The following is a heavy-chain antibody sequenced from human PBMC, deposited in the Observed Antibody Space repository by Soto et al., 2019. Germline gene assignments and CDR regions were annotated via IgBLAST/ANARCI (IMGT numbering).Heavy chain of an antibody. V-gene: IGHV1-69*13. CDR3: ATQLTGDLDF. D-gene: IGHD7-27*01. J-gene: IGHJ4*02. Sequence: QVQLVQSGAEVRKPGSSVKVSCVASEGTFSTSAMNWVRQAPGQGLEWVGGIIPVFGTPTYAQSLQGRVTITVDVSTTTAYMELTRLRPEDTAVYYCATQLTGDLDFWGQGTLVIVSS. CDR2: IIPVFGTP. CDR1: EGTFSTSA.